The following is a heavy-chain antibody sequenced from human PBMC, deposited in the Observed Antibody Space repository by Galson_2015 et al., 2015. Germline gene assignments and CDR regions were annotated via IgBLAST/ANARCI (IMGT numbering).Heavy chain of an antibody. CDR1: GGSFSGYY. D-gene: IGHD4-11*01. Sequence: ETLSLTCAVYGGSFSGYYWSWIRQPPGKGLEWIGEINHSGSTNYNPSLKSRVTISVDTSKNQFSLKLSSVTAADTAVYYCARGLTTVTTGVLSYYYYGMDVWGQGTTVTVSS. CDR2: INHSGST. J-gene: IGHJ6*02. V-gene: IGHV4-34*01. CDR3: ARGLTTVTTGVLSYYYYGMDV.